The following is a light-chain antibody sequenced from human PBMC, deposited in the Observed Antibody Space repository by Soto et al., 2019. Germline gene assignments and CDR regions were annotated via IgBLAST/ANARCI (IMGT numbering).Light chain of an antibody. Sequence: DTQMTQSPSTLSASVGDRVTITCRASQSISNWLAWYQQKPGKAPKRLIYAASSLQSGVPSRFSGSGSGTEFTPPLSSLQPPDFATSYCQQYNSYSSLNFGGRTQVDNK. CDR2: AAS. CDR1: QSISNW. V-gene: IGKV1-5*01. CDR3: QQYNSYSSLN. J-gene: IGKJ4*01.